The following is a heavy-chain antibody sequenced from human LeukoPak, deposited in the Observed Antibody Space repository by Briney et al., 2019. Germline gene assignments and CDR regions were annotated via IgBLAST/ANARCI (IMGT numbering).Heavy chain of an antibody. CDR3: ARGRWLHP. V-gene: IGHV4-39*07. D-gene: IGHD5-24*01. J-gene: IGHJ5*02. CDR2: INHSGST. Sequence: SETLSLTCTVSGGSISSSSYYWGWIRQPPGKGLEWIGEINHSGSTNYNPSLKSRVTISVDTSKNQFSLKLSSVTAADTAVYYCARGRWLHPWGQGTLVTVSS. CDR1: GGSISSSSYY.